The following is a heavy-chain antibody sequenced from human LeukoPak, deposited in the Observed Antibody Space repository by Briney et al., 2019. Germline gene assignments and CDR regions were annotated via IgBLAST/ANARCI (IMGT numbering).Heavy chain of an antibody. CDR2: INTNTGNP. V-gene: IGHV7-4-1*02. D-gene: IGHD4-23*01. Sequence: ASVKVSCKASGYTFKSYAMNWVRQAPGQGLECLGWINTNTGNPTYAQGFTGRFVFSLDTSVSTAYLQNSSLKAEDTGVYYCAREVAPGGFDYWGQGTLVTVSS. CDR3: AREVAPGGFDY. CDR1: GYTFKSYA. J-gene: IGHJ4*02.